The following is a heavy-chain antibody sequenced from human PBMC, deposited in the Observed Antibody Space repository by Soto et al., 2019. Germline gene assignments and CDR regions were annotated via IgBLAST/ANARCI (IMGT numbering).Heavy chain of an antibody. J-gene: IGHJ4*02. CDR3: ARDEIDSGWYWYY. D-gene: IGHD6-19*01. Sequence: PGGSLRLSCAASGFTFSSYGMHWVRQAPGKGLEWVAVIWYDGSNKYYVDSVKGRFTISRDNSKNTLYLQMNSLRAEDTAVYYCARDEIDSGWYWYYWGQGTLVTVSS. CDR2: IWYDGSNK. CDR1: GFTFSSYG. V-gene: IGHV3-33*01.